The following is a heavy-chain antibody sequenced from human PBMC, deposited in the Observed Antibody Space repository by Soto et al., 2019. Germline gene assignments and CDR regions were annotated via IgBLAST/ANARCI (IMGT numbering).Heavy chain of an antibody. D-gene: IGHD5-18*01. CDR3: GRDGALGDTAVVDS. J-gene: IGHJ4*02. CDR1: GFTFSTYG. Sequence: QVQLVESGGGVVQPGKSLRLSCAASGFTFSTYGMHWVRQAPGKGLEWVAVIWYDGSNKYHGDSLKGRFTISRDNSKNTLYLQINNRRAEDTAVYYCGRDGALGDTAVVDSWGQGTRVTVSS. V-gene: IGHV3-33*01. CDR2: IWYDGSNK.